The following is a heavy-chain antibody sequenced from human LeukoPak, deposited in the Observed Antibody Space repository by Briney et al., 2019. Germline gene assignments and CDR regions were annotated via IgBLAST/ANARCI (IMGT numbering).Heavy chain of an antibody. D-gene: IGHD3-10*01. CDR3: ASGGAYYFDY. Sequence: ASLKVSRTASGYTFTTSAMHSVCQRPGHRREWIGWIRAGNGKPKYSQKIQGRGDITRDTSASTAYMEVSRRRSEDTAVYYWASGGAYYFDYWGQRPLVTVSS. CDR2: IRAGNGKP. V-gene: IGHV1-3*01. J-gene: IGHJ4*02. CDR1: GYTFTTSA.